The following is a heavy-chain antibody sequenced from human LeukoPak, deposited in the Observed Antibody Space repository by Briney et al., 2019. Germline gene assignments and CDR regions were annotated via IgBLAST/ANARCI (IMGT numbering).Heavy chain of an antibody. CDR3: VRDTRGAEAADDPFDI. J-gene: IGHJ3*02. Sequence: GASVKVSCKASGYTFTSYYMHWVQQAPGQGLEWMGIINPSGGSTSYAQKFQGRATMTRDTSTSTVYMELSSLRSEDTAVYYCVRDTRGAEAADDPFDIWGQGTMVTVSS. V-gene: IGHV1-46*01. D-gene: IGHD6-13*01. CDR2: INPSGGST. CDR1: GYTFTSYY.